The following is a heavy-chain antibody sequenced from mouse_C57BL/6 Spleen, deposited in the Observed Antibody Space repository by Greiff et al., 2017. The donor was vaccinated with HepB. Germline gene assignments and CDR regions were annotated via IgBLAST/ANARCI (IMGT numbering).Heavy chain of an antibody. Sequence: QVQLKQSGAELMKPGASVKLSCKATGYTFTGYWIEWVKQRPGHGLEWIGEILPGSGSTNYNEKFKGKATFTADTSSNTAYMQLSSLTTEDSAIYYCASGGSSYGYWYFDVWGTGTTVTVSS. V-gene: IGHV1-9*01. CDR1: GYTFTGYW. CDR2: ILPGSGST. D-gene: IGHD1-1*01. CDR3: ASGGSSYGYWYFDV. J-gene: IGHJ1*03.